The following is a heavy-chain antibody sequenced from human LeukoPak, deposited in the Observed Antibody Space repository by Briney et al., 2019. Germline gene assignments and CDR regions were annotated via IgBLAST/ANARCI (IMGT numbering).Heavy chain of an antibody. CDR2: IYYSGST. D-gene: IGHD6-19*01. Sequence: PSETLSLTCTVSGGSISSYYWSWIRQPPGKGLEWIGYIYYSGSTNYNPSLKSRVTISVDTSKNQFSLKLSSVTAADTAVYYCARDPASSGWYNAFDVWGQGTMVTVSS. J-gene: IGHJ3*01. CDR1: GGSISSYY. V-gene: IGHV4-59*01. CDR3: ARDPASSGWYNAFDV.